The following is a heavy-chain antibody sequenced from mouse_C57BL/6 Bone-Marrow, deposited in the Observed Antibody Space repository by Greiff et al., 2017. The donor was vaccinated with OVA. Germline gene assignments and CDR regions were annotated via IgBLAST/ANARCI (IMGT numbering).Heavy chain of an antibody. J-gene: IGHJ2*01. Sequence: QVQLQQPGAELVMPGASVKLSCKASGYTFTSYWMHWVKQRPGQGLEWIGEIDPSDSYTNYNQKFKGKSTLTVDKSSSTAYMQLSSLTSEDSAVDYCARGWGYCYGSSFDYWGQGTTLTVSS. CDR3: ARGWGYCYGSSFDY. V-gene: IGHV1-69*01. CDR1: GYTFTSYW. D-gene: IGHD1-1*01. CDR2: IDPSDSYT.